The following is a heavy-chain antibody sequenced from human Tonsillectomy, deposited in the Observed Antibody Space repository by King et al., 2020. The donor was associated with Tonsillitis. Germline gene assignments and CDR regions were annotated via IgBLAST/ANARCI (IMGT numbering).Heavy chain of an antibody. CDR3: ARWVRGFSIDY. D-gene: IGHD3-10*01. CDR1: GFTFSNYL. CDR2: IQQDGSEK. V-gene: IGHV3-7*01. J-gene: IGHJ4*01. Sequence: QLVQSGGGLVQPGGSLRLSCAASGFTFSNYLMSCVRQAPGKWLEWVANIQQDGSEKYYVDSVKSRFTISRDNAKNSLYLQMNSLRAEDTAVYYCARWVRGFSIDYWGHGTLVTVSP.